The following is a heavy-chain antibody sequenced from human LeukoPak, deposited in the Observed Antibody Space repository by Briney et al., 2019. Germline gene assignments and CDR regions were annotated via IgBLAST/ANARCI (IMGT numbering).Heavy chain of an antibody. Sequence: ASVKVSCKASGYTFTSYGISWVRQAPGQGLEWMGWISAYNGNTNYAQKLQGRVTMNTDTSTSTAYMELRSLRSDDTAVYYCARVPVAAAEGWFDPWGQGTLVTVSS. D-gene: IGHD6-13*01. V-gene: IGHV1-18*01. CDR2: ISAYNGNT. CDR1: GYTFTSYG. J-gene: IGHJ5*02. CDR3: ARVPVAAAEGWFDP.